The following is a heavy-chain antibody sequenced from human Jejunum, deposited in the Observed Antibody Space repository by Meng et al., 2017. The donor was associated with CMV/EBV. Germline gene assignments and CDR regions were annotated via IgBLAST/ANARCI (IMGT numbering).Heavy chain of an antibody. Sequence: LSCAASGFTFNSYNMIWVRKAPGKGLEWVSFITSNSDYIYYADSMKGRFTISRDNAKSSLYLQMNSLRAEDTAVYYCARVSNWGFDYWGQGALVTVSS. J-gene: IGHJ4*02. CDR1: GFTFNSYN. CDR3: ARVSNWGFDY. D-gene: IGHD7-27*01. V-gene: IGHV3-21*01. CDR2: ITSNSDYI.